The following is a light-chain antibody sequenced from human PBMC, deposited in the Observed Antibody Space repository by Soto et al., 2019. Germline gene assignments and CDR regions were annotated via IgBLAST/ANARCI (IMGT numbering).Light chain of an antibody. Sequence: DIQMTQSPSTLSASVGDRVTITCRARQSIDTWLAWHQQKPGQVPKLLISKASSLESGVPSRFSGSGSGTEFTLTISSLQPDDSATYFCQQYNSYRALGQGTKVDIK. CDR2: KAS. V-gene: IGKV1-5*03. CDR1: QSIDTW. J-gene: IGKJ1*01. CDR3: QQYNSYRA.